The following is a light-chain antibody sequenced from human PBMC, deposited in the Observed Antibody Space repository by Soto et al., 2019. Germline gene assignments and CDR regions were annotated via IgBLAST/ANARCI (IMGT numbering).Light chain of an antibody. V-gene: IGKV1-39*01. CDR1: QNINSH. J-gene: IGKJ2*01. CDR2: AAS. CDR3: HQSHITTLFT. Sequence: DIPMTQSPSSLSASLGDRVTITCRASQNINSHLNWYQQKPGKAPKVLIYAASRLQSGVPSRFSGSGSGTEFTLTISSLEPEDFATYYCHQSHITTLFTFGKGTKLEIK.